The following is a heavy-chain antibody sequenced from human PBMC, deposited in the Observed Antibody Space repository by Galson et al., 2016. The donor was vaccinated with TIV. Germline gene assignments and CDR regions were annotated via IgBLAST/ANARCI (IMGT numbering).Heavy chain of an antibody. CDR1: GLSVSINY. D-gene: IGHD2-15*01. CDR3: ARDRVVDATYYYYYYSMDV. J-gene: IGHJ6*02. V-gene: IGHV3-66*02. Sequence: SLRLSCAASGLSVSINYMTWVRQAPGKGLEWVSLISDGGNTYYPDSVQGRFTISRDNSKNTLYLQMNSLRVEETAVYYCARDRVVDATYYYYYYSMDVWGQGTAVTVSS. CDR2: ISDGGNT.